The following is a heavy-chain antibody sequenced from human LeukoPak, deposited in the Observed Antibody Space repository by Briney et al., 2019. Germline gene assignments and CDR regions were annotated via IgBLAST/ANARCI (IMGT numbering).Heavy chain of an antibody. J-gene: IGHJ4*02. Sequence: TGRSLRLSCAASGFTFDDYAMHWVRQAPGKGLEWVSGISWNSGSIGYADSVKGRFTISRDNAKNSLYLQMNSLGAEDTAFYYCVKVTAAGFVDHWGQGTLVTVSS. D-gene: IGHD6-13*01. CDR2: ISWNSGSI. V-gene: IGHV3-9*01. CDR3: VKVTAAGFVDH. CDR1: GFTFDDYA.